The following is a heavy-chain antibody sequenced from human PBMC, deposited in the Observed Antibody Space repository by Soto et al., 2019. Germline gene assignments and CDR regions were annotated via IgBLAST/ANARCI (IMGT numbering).Heavy chain of an antibody. J-gene: IGHJ4*02. D-gene: IGHD7-27*01. CDR2: IYYSGST. CDR1: GGSISSGGYY. Sequence: SETLSLTCTVSGGSISSGGYYWSWIRQHPGKGLEWIGYIYYSGSTYYNPSLKSRVTISVDTSKNQFSLKLSSVTAAATAVYYCARARITGGRIYFDYWGQGTLVTVSS. CDR3: ARARITGGRIYFDY. V-gene: IGHV4-31*03.